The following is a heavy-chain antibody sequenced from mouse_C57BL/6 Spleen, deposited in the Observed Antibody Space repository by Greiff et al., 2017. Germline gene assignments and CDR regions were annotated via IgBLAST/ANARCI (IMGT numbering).Heavy chain of an antibody. CDR3: ARMGRGWYFDV. Sequence: QVQLQQPGAELVKPGASVKLSCKASGYTFTSYWMQWVKQRPGQGLEWIGEIDPSDSYTNYNQKFKGKATLTVDTSSSTAYMQLSSLPSEDSAVYYCARMGRGWYFDVWGTGTTVTVSS. V-gene: IGHV1-50*01. CDR2: IDPSDSYT. J-gene: IGHJ1*03. CDR1: GYTFTSYW. D-gene: IGHD4-1*01.